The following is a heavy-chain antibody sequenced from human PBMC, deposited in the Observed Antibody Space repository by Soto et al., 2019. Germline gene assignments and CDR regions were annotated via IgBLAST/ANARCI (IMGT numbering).Heavy chain of an antibody. Sequence: QVELVQSGAEVKKPGASVKGSCKASGYTFTSYAMHWVRQAPGQRLEWMGWINAGNGNTKCSQKFQGRVIMTRDTSASTANMELSSMRSEDTVVYYCARFLSDYGDLYLDYWGQGTLVTVSS. V-gene: IGHV1-3*01. D-gene: IGHD4-17*01. CDR2: INAGNGNT. CDR3: ARFLSDYGDLYLDY. J-gene: IGHJ4*02. CDR1: GYTFTSYA.